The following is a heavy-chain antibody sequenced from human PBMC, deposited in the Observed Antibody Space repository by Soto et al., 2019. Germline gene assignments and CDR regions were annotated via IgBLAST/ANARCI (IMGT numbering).Heavy chain of an antibody. CDR3: AKDLTGQLVYGLDP. CDR2: INPNSGGT. J-gene: IGHJ5*02. Sequence: ASVKVSCKASGYTFTGYYMHWVRQAPGQGLEWMGWINPNSGGTNYAQKFQGRVTLTRDTSITTAYMTLTSRTSDDTALYYCAKDLTGQLVYGLDPGGRETKVTVS. D-gene: IGHD6-6*01. V-gene: IGHV1-2*02. CDR1: GYTFTGYY.